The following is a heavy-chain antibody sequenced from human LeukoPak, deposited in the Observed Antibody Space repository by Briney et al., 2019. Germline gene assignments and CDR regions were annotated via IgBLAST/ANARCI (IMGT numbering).Heavy chain of an antibody. V-gene: IGHV1-3*01. J-gene: IGHJ5*02. CDR1: GYTFTSYA. CDR2: INAGNGNT. D-gene: IGHD3-10*01. Sequence: ASVKVCCKASGYTFTSYAMHWVRQAPGQRLEWMGWINAGNGNTKYSQKFQGRVTITRDTSASTAYMELSSLRSEDTAVYYCARANTMVREPQVSVDWFDPWGQGTLVTVSS. CDR3: ARANTMVREPQVSVDWFDP.